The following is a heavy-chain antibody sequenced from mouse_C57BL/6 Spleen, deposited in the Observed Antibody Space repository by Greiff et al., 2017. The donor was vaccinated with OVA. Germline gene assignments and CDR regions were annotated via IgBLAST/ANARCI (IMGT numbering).Heavy chain of an antibody. V-gene: IGHV1-55*01. CDR1: GYTFTSYW. Sequence: VQLQQPGAELVKPGASVKMSCKASGYTFTSYWITWVKQRPGQGLEWIGDIYPGSGSTNYNEKFKSKATLTVDTSSSTAYMQLSSLTSEDSAVYYCARSLYYGSSYGAMDYWGQGTSVTVSS. CDR2: IYPGSGST. D-gene: IGHD1-1*01. J-gene: IGHJ4*01. CDR3: ARSLYYGSSYGAMDY.